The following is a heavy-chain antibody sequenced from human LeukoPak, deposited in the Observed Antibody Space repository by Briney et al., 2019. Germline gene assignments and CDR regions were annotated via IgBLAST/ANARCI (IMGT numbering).Heavy chain of an antibody. Sequence: GGSLRLSCAASGFTFSSYGMHWVRQAPGKGLEWVAVIWYDGSNKYYADSVKGRFTISRDNSKNTLYLQMNSLRAEDTAVYYRARDRATMVRGYYGMDVWGQGTTVTVSS. J-gene: IGHJ6*02. CDR2: IWYDGSNK. CDR1: GFTFSSYG. CDR3: ARDRATMVRGYYGMDV. D-gene: IGHD3-10*01. V-gene: IGHV3-33*01.